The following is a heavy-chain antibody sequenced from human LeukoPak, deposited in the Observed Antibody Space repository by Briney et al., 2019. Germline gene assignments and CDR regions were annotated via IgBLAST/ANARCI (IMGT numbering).Heavy chain of an antibody. Sequence: GGSLRLSCAASGFTFSSYWMHWVRQAPGKGLVWVSRINTDGSSTSYADSVKGRFTISRDNAKNTLYLQMNSLRAEDTAVYYCAREMDYDFWSGYYSPLGYWGQGTLVTVSS. CDR3: AREMDYDFWSGYYSPLGY. CDR1: GFTFSSYW. J-gene: IGHJ4*02. V-gene: IGHV3-74*01. CDR2: INTDGSST. D-gene: IGHD3-3*01.